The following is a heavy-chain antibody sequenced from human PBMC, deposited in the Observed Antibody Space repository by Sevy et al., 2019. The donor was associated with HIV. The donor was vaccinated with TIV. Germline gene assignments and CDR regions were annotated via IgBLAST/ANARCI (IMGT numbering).Heavy chain of an antibody. CDR3: AKALVRVFYGDSIFFDY. CDR2: ISGSGGST. J-gene: IGHJ4*02. CDR1: GFSFSNFG. D-gene: IGHD4-17*01. Sequence: ESLKISCAASGFSFSNFGMSWVRQAPGKGLEWVLAISGSGGSTFYADSVKGRFIISRDNSKNTLYLQMSSLRAEDTAVYYCAKALVRVFYGDSIFFDYWGQGTLVTVSS. V-gene: IGHV3-23*01.